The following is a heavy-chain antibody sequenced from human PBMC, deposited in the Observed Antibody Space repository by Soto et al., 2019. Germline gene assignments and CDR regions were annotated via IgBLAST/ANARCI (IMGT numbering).Heavy chain of an antibody. CDR1: GFTFSSYA. CDR3: AKGENYGDYMGYYYMDV. D-gene: IGHD4-17*01. J-gene: IGHJ6*03. V-gene: IGHV3-23*01. Sequence: GGSLRLSCAASGFTFSSYAMSWVRQAPGKGLEWVSAISGSGGSTYYADSVKGRFTISRDNSKNTLYLQMNSLRAEDTAVYYCAKGENYGDYMGYYYMDVWGKGTTVTVSS. CDR2: ISGSGGST.